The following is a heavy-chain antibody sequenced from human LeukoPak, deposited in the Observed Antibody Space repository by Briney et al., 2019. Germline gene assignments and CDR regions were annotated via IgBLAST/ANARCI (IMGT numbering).Heavy chain of an antibody. Sequence: PGGSLRLSCAASGFTVSGNYMSWVRQAPGKGLEWVSYISSSGTAIYHADSVKGRFTISRDNAQNSLFLQMNSLRAEDTAVYYCARTGRFDWNFDSWGQGTLVTVSS. V-gene: IGHV3-11*04. D-gene: IGHD1-1*01. J-gene: IGHJ4*02. CDR1: GFTVSGNY. CDR3: ARTGRFDWNFDS. CDR2: ISSSGTAI.